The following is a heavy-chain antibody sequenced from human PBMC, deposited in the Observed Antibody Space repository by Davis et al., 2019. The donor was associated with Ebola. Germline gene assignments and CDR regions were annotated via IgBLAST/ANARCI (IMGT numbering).Heavy chain of an antibody. CDR3: ARLSGDYRAYNWFDP. Sequence: MPSETLSLTCTVSGGSVSNYYWSWIRQPPGKGLEWIGYIYYRGSTNYNPSLKSRVTILVDTSKNQFSLKLSSVTAADTAVYYCARLSGDYRAYNWFDPWGQGTLVTVSS. CDR2: IYYRGST. D-gene: IGHD5-12*01. V-gene: IGHV4-59*02. J-gene: IGHJ5*02. CDR1: GGSVSNYY.